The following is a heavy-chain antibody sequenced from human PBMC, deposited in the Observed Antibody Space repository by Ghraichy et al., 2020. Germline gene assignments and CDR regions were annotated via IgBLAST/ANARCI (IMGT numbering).Heavy chain of an antibody. J-gene: IGHJ4*02. CDR3: AKRGDDRSQFDY. CDR2: INPHSGGT. Sequence: ASVKVSCKTSGYTFTAYYIHWVRQAPGQGLEWMGWINPHSGGTKYAQKIQGRVTMTSDTSISAAYMDLTRLTSDDTALYYCAKRGDDRSQFDYWGQGTLVTVSS. V-gene: IGHV1-2*02. D-gene: IGHD3-16*01. CDR1: GYTFTAYY.